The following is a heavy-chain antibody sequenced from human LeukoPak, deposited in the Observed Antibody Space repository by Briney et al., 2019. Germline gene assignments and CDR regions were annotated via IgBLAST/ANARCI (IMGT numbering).Heavy chain of an antibody. CDR2: ISGSGGST. CDR3: AKDWSSKLDPAALNQGQGYDAFDI. Sequence: GGSLRLSCAASGFTFSSYAMSWVRQAPGKGLEWVSAISGSGGSTYCADSVKGRFTISRDNSKRTLYLQMNSLRAEDTAVYYCAKDWSSKLDPAALNQGQGYDAFDIWGQGTMVIVSS. J-gene: IGHJ3*02. D-gene: IGHD2-15*01. CDR1: GFTFSSYA. V-gene: IGHV3-23*01.